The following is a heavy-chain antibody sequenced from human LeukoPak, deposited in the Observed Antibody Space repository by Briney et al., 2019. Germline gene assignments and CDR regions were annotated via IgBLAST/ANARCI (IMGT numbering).Heavy chain of an antibody. CDR2: ISSSSSYI. CDR1: GFTFSSYS. CDR3: ARETTYYYDSTGAFDI. J-gene: IGHJ3*02. D-gene: IGHD3-22*01. V-gene: IGHV3-21*01. Sequence: GGSLRLSCAASGFTFSSYSMNWVRQAPGKGLEWVSSISSSSSYIYYADPVKGRFTISRDNAKNSLYLQMNSLRAEDTAVYYCARETTYYYDSTGAFDIWGQGTMVTVSS.